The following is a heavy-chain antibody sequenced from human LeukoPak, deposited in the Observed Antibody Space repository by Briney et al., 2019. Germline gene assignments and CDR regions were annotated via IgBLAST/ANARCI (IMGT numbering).Heavy chain of an antibody. CDR2: IYPGDSDT. CDR3: ARRGITMVRGVEY. J-gene: IGHJ4*02. D-gene: IGHD3-10*01. CDR1: GYSFTSYW. V-gene: IGHV5-51*01. Sequence: GESLKISCKGSGYSFTSYWIGWVRQMPGKGLGWMGIIYPGDSDTRYSPSFQGQVTISADKSISTAYLQWSSLKASDTAMYYCARRGITMVRGVEYWGQGTLVTVSS.